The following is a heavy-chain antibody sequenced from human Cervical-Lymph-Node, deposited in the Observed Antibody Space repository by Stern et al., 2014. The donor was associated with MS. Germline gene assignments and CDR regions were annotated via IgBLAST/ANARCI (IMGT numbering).Heavy chain of an antibody. J-gene: IGHJ5*02. Sequence: VKLVESGAEVKKHGSSVKVSCKASGSTFSSYAISWVRQAPGQGLEWMGGIIPIFGTANYAQKFQGRVTITADESTSTAYMELSSLRSEDTAVYYCAGVSRLAVAGTFFDPWGQGTLVTVSS. V-gene: IGHV1-69*01. CDR1: GSTFSSYA. CDR3: AGVSRLAVAGTFFDP. CDR2: IIPIFGTA. D-gene: IGHD6-19*01.